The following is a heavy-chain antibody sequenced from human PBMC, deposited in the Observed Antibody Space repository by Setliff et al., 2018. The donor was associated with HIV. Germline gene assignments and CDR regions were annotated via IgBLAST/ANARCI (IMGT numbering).Heavy chain of an antibody. D-gene: IGHD2-8*01. Sequence: SETLSLPCTVSGGAISSSTSYWGWICQSPGKGLEWLGEINHSGRAKYNPSRKSRAIIPADTSKNQISLRLTSVTAADTAVYYCARGAPYCNHGICHLFDYWGHGNLVTVSS. CDR3: ARGAPYCNHGICHLFDY. CDR1: GGAISSSTSY. J-gene: IGHJ4*01. V-gene: IGHV4-39*07. CDR2: INHSGRA.